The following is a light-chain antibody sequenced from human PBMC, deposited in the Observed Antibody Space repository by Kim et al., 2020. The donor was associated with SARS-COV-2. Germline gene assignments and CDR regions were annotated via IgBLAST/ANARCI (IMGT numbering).Light chain of an antibody. V-gene: IGKV3-20*01. Sequence: EIVLTQSPGTLSLSPGERATLSCRASQSVSSSYLAWYQQKPGQAPRLLIYAASTWATGIPDRFSGSGSGTDFTLTISRLEPEDFAVYYCQQYGSSPWTSGQGTKVEIK. CDR1: QSVSSSY. CDR3: QQYGSSPWT. J-gene: IGKJ1*01. CDR2: AAS.